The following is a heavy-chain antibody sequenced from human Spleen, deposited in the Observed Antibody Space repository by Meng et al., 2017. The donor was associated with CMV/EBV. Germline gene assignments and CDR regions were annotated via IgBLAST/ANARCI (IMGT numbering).Heavy chain of an antibody. D-gene: IGHD6-6*01. J-gene: IGHJ4*02. CDR2: INPSGGST. CDR3: ARDVAYDYSRSPKRVFDY. Sequence: ASVKVSCKASGYTFISYNMHWVRQAPGQGLEWMGKINPSGGSTSYSQRLQGRVTMTRDMSTSTVYMELGSLRSEDMAVYYCARDVAYDYSRSPKRVFDYWGQGTLVTVSS. CDR1: GYTFISYN. V-gene: IGHV1-46*04.